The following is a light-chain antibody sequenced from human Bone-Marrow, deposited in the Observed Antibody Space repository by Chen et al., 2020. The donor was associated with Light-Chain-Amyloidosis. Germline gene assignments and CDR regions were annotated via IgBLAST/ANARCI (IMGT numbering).Light chain of an antibody. V-gene: IGLV3-21*02. Sequence: SYVLTQPSSVSVAPGQTATIACGGNNIGSTSVNWYQKTPGQAPLLVVYDDSDRPSGIPERFSGSNSGNTATLTISRVEAGDEADYYCQVWDRSSDRPVFGGRTKLTVL. J-gene: IGLJ3*02. CDR2: DDS. CDR1: NIGSTS. CDR3: QVWDRSSDRPV.